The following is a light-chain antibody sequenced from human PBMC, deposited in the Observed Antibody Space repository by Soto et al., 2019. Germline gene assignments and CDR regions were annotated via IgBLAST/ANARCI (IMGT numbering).Light chain of an antibody. CDR1: QSVSTN. CDR3: QHYSHWPPRT. Sequence: ILLTQSPATLSVSPGERATLSCTASQSVSTNLAWYQQKPGQAPRVLIYNLSTRATGIPARFSGSGSGTEFTLTISSLQSEDFAVYYCQHYSHWPPRTFGQGTKV. V-gene: IGKV3-15*01. CDR2: NLS. J-gene: IGKJ1*01.